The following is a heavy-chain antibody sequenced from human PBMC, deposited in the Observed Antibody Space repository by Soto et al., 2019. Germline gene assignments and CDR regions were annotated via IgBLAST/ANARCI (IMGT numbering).Heavy chain of an antibody. D-gene: IGHD2-2*01. CDR2: IYPGDSDT. V-gene: IGHV5-51*01. CDR3: ARPAYCSSTSCYAGWAFDI. J-gene: IGHJ3*02. Sequence: GESLKISCKGSGYSFTSYWIGWVRQMPGKGLEWMGIIYPGDSDTRYSPSFQGQVTISADKSISTAYLQWSSLKASDTAMYYCARPAYCSSTSCYAGWAFDIWGQGTMVTVSS. CDR1: GYSFTSYW.